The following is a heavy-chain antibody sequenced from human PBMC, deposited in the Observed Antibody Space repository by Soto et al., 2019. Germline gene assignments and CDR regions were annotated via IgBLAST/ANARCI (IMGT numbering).Heavy chain of an antibody. CDR3: ARGVGSGTYYNQYNWFDP. J-gene: IGHJ5*02. V-gene: IGHV1-18*01. Sequence: GASVKVSCKASGYTFTNYGISWVRQAPGQGLEWMGWINTYNGNTNHAQKHQGRVTITTDTSTSTAYMELRSLISDDTAVYYFARGVGSGTYYNQYNWFDPWGQGTLVTVSS. CDR1: GYTFTNYG. D-gene: IGHD3-10*01. CDR2: INTYNGNT.